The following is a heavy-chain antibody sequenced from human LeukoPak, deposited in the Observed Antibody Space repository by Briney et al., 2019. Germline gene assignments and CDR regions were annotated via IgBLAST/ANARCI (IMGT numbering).Heavy chain of an antibody. V-gene: IGHV1-69*13. J-gene: IGHJ3*02. Sequence: SVKVSCKASGGTFSSYAISWVRQAPGQGLEWMGGIIPIFGTANYAQKFQGRVTITADESTSTAYMELSSLRSEDTAVYYCARERSSITMAQGVIRPKYDAFDIWGQGTMVTVSS. CDR3: ARERSSITMAQGVIRPKYDAFDI. CDR2: IIPIFGTA. D-gene: IGHD3-10*01. CDR1: GGTFSSYA.